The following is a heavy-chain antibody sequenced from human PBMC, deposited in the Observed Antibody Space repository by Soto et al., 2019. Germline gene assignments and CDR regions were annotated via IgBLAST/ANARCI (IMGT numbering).Heavy chain of an antibody. Sequence: GGSLRLSCAASGFTFTSYAMSWVRQAPGKGREWFSAISGSGGSTYYADSVKGRFTISRDNSKNTLYLQMNSLRAEDTAVYYCAKGYCSSTSCYRSYYYYGMDVWGQGTTVTVSS. CDR1: GFTFTSYA. J-gene: IGHJ6*02. D-gene: IGHD2-2*01. V-gene: IGHV3-23*01. CDR3: AKGYCSSTSCYRSYYYYGMDV. CDR2: ISGSGGST.